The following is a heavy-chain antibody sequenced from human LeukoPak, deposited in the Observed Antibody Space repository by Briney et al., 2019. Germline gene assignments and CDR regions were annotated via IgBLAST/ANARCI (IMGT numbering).Heavy chain of an antibody. Sequence: PGGSLRLSCAASGFTFSSYAMSWVRQAPGKGLEWVSAISGSGGCTYYADSVKGRFTISRDNSKNTLYLQMNSLRAEDTAVYYCAKGGRGAVAVNFDYWGQGTLVTVSS. V-gene: IGHV3-23*01. D-gene: IGHD6-19*01. J-gene: IGHJ4*02. CDR1: GFTFSSYA. CDR3: AKGGRGAVAVNFDY. CDR2: ISGSGGCT.